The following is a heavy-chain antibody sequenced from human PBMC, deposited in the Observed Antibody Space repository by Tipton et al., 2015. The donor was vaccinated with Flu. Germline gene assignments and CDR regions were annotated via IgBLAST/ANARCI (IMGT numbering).Heavy chain of an antibody. V-gene: IGHV3-30*04. CDR2: LSHDGTNT. J-gene: IGHJ5*02. D-gene: IGHD3-22*01. CDR3: ARGRYFYDTSGPLDP. CDR1: GFTLDNFA. Sequence: SGFTLDNFAIHWVRQAPGKGLESVAVLSHDGTNTYYVDSVRGRFTVSRDDSKNTISLQMNSLRVDDTAVYYCARGRYFYDTSGPLDPWGQGTLVSVSS.